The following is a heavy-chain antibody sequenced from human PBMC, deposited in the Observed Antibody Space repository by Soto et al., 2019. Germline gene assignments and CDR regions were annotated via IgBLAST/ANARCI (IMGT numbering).Heavy chain of an antibody. D-gene: IGHD6-13*01. V-gene: IGHV4-59*01. CDR2: ISYSGST. CDR3: AREGVSSSWYYYYGLDV. J-gene: IGHJ6*02. Sequence: QVQLQESGPGLVKPSETLSLTCTVSGGSISSYYWSWIRQPPGKGLEWIGYISYSGSTNYNPSLRSRVTRSVDTSKNQFSLKLSSGTAADTAVYYCAREGVSSSWYYYYGLDVWGQGTTVTVSS. CDR1: GGSISSYY.